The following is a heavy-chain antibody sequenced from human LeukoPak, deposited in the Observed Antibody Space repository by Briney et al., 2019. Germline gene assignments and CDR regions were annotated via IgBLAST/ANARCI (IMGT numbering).Heavy chain of an antibody. CDR2: IYYSGAT. CDR1: ADSITNCY. J-gene: IGHJ4*01. CDR3: ARDHILSSYCGVNCHYFDD. V-gene: IGHV4-59*01. Sequence: SETLSLPCTVSADSITNCYWSWIRQPPGKGLEGIGYIYYSGATNYNPSLTSRVTISVDTSMNHFSLKLSSVTAADTAVYYCARDHILSSYCGVNCHYFDDWGHGSLVTVSS. D-gene: IGHD2-21*02.